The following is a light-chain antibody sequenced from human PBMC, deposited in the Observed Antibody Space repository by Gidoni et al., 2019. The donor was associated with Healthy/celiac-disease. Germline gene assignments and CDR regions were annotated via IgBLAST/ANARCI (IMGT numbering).Light chain of an antibody. CDR3: QQRSNWPPGST. J-gene: IGKJ4*01. CDR2: DAS. Sequence: EIVLTQSPATLSLSPGERATLSCRASQSVSSYLAWYQQKPGQAPRLLIYDASNRATGIPARFSGSGSGTDFTLTISSLEPEDFAVYYCQQRSNWPPGSTFXGXTKVEIK. CDR1: QSVSSY. V-gene: IGKV3-11*01.